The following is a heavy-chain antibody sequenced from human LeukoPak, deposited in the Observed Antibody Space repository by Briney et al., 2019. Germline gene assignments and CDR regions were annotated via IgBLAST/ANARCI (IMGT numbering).Heavy chain of an antibody. J-gene: IGHJ6*03. CDR3: ARDIVGATMGYYYYMDV. D-gene: IGHD1-26*01. V-gene: IGHV4-4*07. CDR2: IYTSGST. CDR1: GGSISNYY. Sequence: SETLSLTCTVSGGSISNYYWSWIRQPAGKGLEWIGRIYTSGSTNYSPSLKSRVTMSVDTSKKQLSLRLSSVTAADTAVYYCARDIVGATMGYYYYMDVWGKGTTVTVSS.